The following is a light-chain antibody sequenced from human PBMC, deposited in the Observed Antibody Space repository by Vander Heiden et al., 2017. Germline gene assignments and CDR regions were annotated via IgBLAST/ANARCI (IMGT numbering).Light chain of an antibody. CDR3: QHSYSAPYT. CDR2: AAS. J-gene: IGKJ2*01. Sequence: DIQMTQSPSSLSASVGDRVTITCRASQSSSSYLNWYQQKPGEAPKLLIYAASSLESGVPSRFSGSGSGTDFTLTISSLQPEDFATYYCQHSYSAPYTFGQGTKVEIK. CDR1: QSSSSY. V-gene: IGKV1-39*01.